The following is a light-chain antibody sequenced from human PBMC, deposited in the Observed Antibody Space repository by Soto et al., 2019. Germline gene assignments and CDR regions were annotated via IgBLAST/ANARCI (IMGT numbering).Light chain of an antibody. CDR1: SSDVGGYNY. CDR2: EVS. CDR3: SSYTSSSTRV. J-gene: IGLJ1*01. Sequence: QSALTQPASVSGSPGQSITISCTGTSSDVGGYNYVSWYQQHPGKAPKLMIYEVSNWSSGVSNRFSGSKSGNTASLTISGLQAEDEADYYCSSYTSSSTRVFGAGTKLTVL. V-gene: IGLV2-14*01.